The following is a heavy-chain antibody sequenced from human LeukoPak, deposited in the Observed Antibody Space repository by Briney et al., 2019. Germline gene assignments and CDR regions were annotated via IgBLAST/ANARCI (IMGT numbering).Heavy chain of an antibody. V-gene: IGHV4-38-2*02. D-gene: IGHD5-18*01. Sequence: PSETLSLTCTVSGYSLSSGYYWGWIRQPPGKGLEWIGSIYHSGSTYYNPSLKSRVTISVDTSKNQFSLKLSSVTAADTAAYYCAREVGYSYGPRFDPWGQGTLVTVSS. CDR1: GYSLSSGYY. CDR2: IYHSGST. J-gene: IGHJ5*02. CDR3: AREVGYSYGPRFDP.